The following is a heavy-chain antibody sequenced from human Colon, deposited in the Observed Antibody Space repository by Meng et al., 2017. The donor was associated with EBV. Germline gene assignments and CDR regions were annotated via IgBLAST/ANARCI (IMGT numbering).Heavy chain of an antibody. J-gene: IGHJ4*02. D-gene: IGHD4-17*01. Sequence: QPHDSGPGVVKPSGTLSLTCTVSGGSLDNSDYFWDWIRHPPGKGLEWIGSVRYSGTAYYNPSLTSRVTISVDTSKNQFSLNLSSLTAADTAVYYCARHVYGDSYGFWGQGTLVTVSS. CDR3: ARHVYGDSYGF. V-gene: IGHV4-39*01. CDR1: GGSLDNSDYF. CDR2: VRYSGTA.